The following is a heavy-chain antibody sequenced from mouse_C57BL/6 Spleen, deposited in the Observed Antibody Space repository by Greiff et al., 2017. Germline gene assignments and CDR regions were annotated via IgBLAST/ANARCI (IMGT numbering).Heavy chain of an antibody. CDR1: GFNIKDYY. J-gene: IGHJ2*01. CDR2: IAPEDGET. Sequence: VQLQQSGAELVQPGASVKLSCTASGFNIKDYYMPCVKQRTEQGLEWIGRIAPEDGETKYAPKFPGKATITADTSSNTAYLQLSSLTSEDTAVYYCARVGYYFDSGGQGTTLTVSS. V-gene: IGHV14-2*01. CDR3: ARVGYYFDS.